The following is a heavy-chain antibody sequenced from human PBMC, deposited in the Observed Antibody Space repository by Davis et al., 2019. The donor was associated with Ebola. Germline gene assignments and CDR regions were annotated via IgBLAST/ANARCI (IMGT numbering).Heavy chain of an antibody. V-gene: IGHV5-51*01. CDR3: ARFRSRNYYYYGMDV. CDR2: IYPGDSDT. CDR1: GYSFTSYW. D-gene: IGHD1-14*01. Sequence: GESLKISCKGSGYSFTSYWIGWVRQMPGKGLEWMGIIYPGDSDTRYRPSFQGQVTISADKSISTAYLQWSSLKASDTAMYYCARFRSRNYYYYGMDVWGQGTTVTVSS. J-gene: IGHJ6*02.